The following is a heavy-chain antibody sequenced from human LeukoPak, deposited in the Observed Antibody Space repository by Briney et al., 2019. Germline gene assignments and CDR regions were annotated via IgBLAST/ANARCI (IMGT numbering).Heavy chain of an antibody. CDR3: ARGQLRNWFDP. CDR2: IYYSGST. D-gene: IGHD1-1*01. CDR1: GGSISSYY. Sequence: SETLSLTCTVSGGSISSYYWSWIRQPPGKGLEWIGCIYYSGSTTYNPSLKSRVTISVDSSKNHFSLKLAPVTAADTAVYYCARGQLRNWFDPWGQGTLVTVSS. J-gene: IGHJ5*02. V-gene: IGHV4-59*01.